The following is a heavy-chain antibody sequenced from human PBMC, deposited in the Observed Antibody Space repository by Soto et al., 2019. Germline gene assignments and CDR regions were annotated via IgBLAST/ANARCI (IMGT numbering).Heavy chain of an antibody. CDR2: INAGNGNT. Sequence: ASVKVSCKASGYTFTSYAMHWVRQAPGQRLEWMGWINAGNGNTKYSQKFQGRVTITRDTSASTAYMEMSSLRSEDTAVYYCARISDSSSQEEDYWGQGTLVTVSS. CDR1: GYTFTSYA. V-gene: IGHV1-3*01. D-gene: IGHD3-22*01. CDR3: ARISDSSSQEEDY. J-gene: IGHJ4*02.